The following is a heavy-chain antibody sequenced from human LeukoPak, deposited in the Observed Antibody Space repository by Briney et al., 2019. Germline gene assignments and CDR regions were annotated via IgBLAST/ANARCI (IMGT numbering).Heavy chain of an antibody. CDR3: ARDRDTYYYDSSGFDI. J-gene: IGHJ3*02. Sequence: ASVKVSCKASGYTFTSYYMHWVRQAPGQGLEWMGIINPSGGSTSYAQKFQGRVTMTRDTSTSTVYMELSSLRSEDTAVYYCARDRDTYYYDSSGFDIWGQGTMVTVSS. CDR1: GYTFTSYY. CDR2: INPSGGST. D-gene: IGHD3-22*01. V-gene: IGHV1-46*01.